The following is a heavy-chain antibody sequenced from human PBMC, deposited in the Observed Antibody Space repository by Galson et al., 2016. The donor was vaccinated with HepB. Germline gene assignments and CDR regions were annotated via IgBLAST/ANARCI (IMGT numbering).Heavy chain of an antibody. D-gene: IGHD6-19*01. CDR1: GSTFTPYG. Sequence: QSGAEVTKPGASVRVSCKSSGSTFTPYGINWVRQAPGQGLEWMGWISAYNGNTKYAQKLQGRVTMTTDTSTSTAHMELRGLRSDDTAVYYCAREKGWFTNSYYSGMDVWGQGTTVTVSS. J-gene: IGHJ6*02. V-gene: IGHV1-18*01. CDR2: ISAYNGNT. CDR3: AREKGWFTNSYYSGMDV.